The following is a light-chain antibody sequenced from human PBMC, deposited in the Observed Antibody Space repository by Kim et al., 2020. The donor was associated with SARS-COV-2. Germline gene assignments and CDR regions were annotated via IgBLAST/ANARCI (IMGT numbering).Light chain of an antibody. CDR2: DVS. CDR3: CSSAGGYTWV. J-gene: IGLJ3*02. CDR1: SSDVGNYNY. V-gene: IGLV2-11*01. Sequence: GQSFTISCTGTSSDVGNYNYVSWYQQHPGKAPKLMIYDVSKRPSGVPERFSGSKSGNTASLTISGLQAEDEADYYCCSSAGGYTWVFGGGTQLTVL.